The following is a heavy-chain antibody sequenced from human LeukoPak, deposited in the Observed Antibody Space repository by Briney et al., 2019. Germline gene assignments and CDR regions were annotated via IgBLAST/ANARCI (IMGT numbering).Heavy chain of an antibody. CDR1: GFTFSSYG. D-gene: IGHD5-18*01. CDR3: ARRARTGRYSYGEIDY. Sequence: GSLRLSCAASGFTFSSYGMSWVRQPPGKGLEWIGSTYYSGSTYYNPSLKSRVTISVDTSKNQFSLKLSSVTAADTAVYYCARRARTGRYSYGEIDYWGQGTLVTVSS. J-gene: IGHJ4*02. CDR2: TYYSGST. V-gene: IGHV4-39*01.